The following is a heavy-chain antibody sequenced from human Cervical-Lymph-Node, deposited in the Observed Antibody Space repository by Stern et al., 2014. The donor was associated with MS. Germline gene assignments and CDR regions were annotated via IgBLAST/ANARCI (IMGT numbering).Heavy chain of an antibody. Sequence: EVQLVESGGGVIQPGGSLRLSGTAPGLPARRDNRTWVAQAPGKGLEWVSLITNVGSTFYTDSVKGRFTTSRDDSKNTVYLHMTSLRAEDTAMYYCARDTSSPERSDWWGQGTLVTVSS. V-gene: IGHV3-53*01. CDR2: ITNVGST. J-gene: IGHJ4*02. CDR3: ARDTSSPERSDW. CDR1: GLPARRDN. D-gene: IGHD1-1*01.